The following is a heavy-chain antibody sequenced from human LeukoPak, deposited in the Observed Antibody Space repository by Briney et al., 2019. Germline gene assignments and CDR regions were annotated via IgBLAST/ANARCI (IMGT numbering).Heavy chain of an antibody. V-gene: IGHV4-59*01. CDR3: ASERGLGELLFDY. CDR1: GGSISSYY. D-gene: IGHD3-10*01. J-gene: IGHJ4*02. CDR2: IYYSGST. Sequence: SETLSLTCTVSGGSISSYYWSWIRQPPGKGLEWIGYIYYSGSTNYNPSLKSRVTISVDTSKNQFSLKLSSVTAADTAVYYCASERGLGELLFDYWGQGTLVTVSS.